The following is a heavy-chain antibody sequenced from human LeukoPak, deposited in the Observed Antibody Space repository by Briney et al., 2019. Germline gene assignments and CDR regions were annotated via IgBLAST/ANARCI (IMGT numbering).Heavy chain of an antibody. CDR3: AREATGTFHYFDY. CDR1: GYTFTGYY. Sequence: ASVKVSCKASGYTFTGYYMHWVRQAPGQGLEWMGWIRPYTGGTNYAQKFQGRVTMTRDTSITTAYMELSGLTSDDTAVYYCAREATGTFHYFDYWGQGTLVTVSS. CDR2: IRPYTGGT. J-gene: IGHJ4*02. V-gene: IGHV1-2*02. D-gene: IGHD4-4*01.